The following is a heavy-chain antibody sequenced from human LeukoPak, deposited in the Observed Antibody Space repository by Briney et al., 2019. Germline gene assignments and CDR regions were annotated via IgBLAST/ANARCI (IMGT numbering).Heavy chain of an antibody. D-gene: IGHD3-3*02. CDR1: GFTVSSNY. CDR2: IYSSGRT. Sequence: PGGSLRLSCAASGFTVSSNYMSWVRQTPGTGLEWVSVIYSSGRTYYADSVKGRFTISGDNSKNTLYLQMNSLRAEDTALYYCARDRLGPSFSVSHFDLWGQGTLVTVSS. V-gene: IGHV3-66*01. CDR3: ARDRLGPSFSVSHFDL. J-gene: IGHJ4*02.